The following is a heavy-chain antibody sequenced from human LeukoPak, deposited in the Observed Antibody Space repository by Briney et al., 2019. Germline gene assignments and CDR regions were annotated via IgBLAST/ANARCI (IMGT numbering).Heavy chain of an antibody. Sequence: PGGSLRLSCAASGFTFSSYSMNWVRQAPGKGLEWVATITVSDGTTFYRDSVRGRFTISRDNSDNALYLQMHNLRPEDTAVYYCTKFDSWGQGTLVSVSS. CDR1: GFTFSSYS. CDR2: ITVSDGTT. V-gene: IGHV3-23*01. CDR3: TKFDS. J-gene: IGHJ4*02.